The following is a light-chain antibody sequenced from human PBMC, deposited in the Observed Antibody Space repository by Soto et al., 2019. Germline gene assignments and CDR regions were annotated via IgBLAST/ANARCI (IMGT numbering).Light chain of an antibody. CDR1: SNDVGHFNY. J-gene: IGLJ1*01. Sequence: QSVLAQPASVSGSPGQSITISCTGTSNDVGHFNYVSWFQQHPGKAPKLLIFDVSNWPSGVSDRFSGSKSGSTASLTISGLQPEDEADYYCTSFTTSNTFVFGSGTKVTVL. CDR3: TSFTTSNTFV. CDR2: DVS. V-gene: IGLV2-14*03.